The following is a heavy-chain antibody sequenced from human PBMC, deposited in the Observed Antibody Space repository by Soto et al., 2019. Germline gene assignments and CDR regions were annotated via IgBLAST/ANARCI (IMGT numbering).Heavy chain of an antibody. V-gene: IGHV1-8*01. D-gene: IGHD3-22*01. J-gene: IGHJ5*02. CDR2: MNPNSGNT. CDR3: ARGRRSGYYYYNWFDP. Sequence: ASVKVSCKASGYTFTSYDINWVRQATGQGLEWMGWMNPNSGNTGYAQKFQGRVTMTRNTSISTAYMELSSLRSEDTAVYYCARGRRSGYYYYNWFDPWGQGTLVTVSS. CDR1: GYTFTSYD.